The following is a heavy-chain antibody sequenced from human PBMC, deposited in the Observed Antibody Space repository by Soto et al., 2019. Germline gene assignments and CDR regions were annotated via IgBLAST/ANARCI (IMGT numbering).Heavy chain of an antibody. Sequence: SETLSLTCTVSGGSISSSSYYWGWIRQPPGKGLEWIGSIYYSGSTYYNPSLKSRVTISVDTSKNQFSLKLSSVTAADTAVYYCARIVVVAAKKFDYWGQGTLVTVSS. CDR1: GGSISSSSYY. CDR2: IYYSGST. J-gene: IGHJ4*02. V-gene: IGHV4-39*01. D-gene: IGHD2-15*01. CDR3: ARIVVVAAKKFDY.